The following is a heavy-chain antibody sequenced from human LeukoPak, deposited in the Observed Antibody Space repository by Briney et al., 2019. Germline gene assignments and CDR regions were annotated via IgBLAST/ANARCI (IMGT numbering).Heavy chain of an antibody. CDR1: GYPFTDYY. V-gene: IGHV1-2*02. D-gene: IGHD2-2*01. J-gene: IGHJ3*02. CDR2: INPNSGDT. Sequence: ASVKVSCKASGYPFTDYYIHWVRQAPGQGLEWMGWINPNSGDTNSAQRFQGRVTMTRDKSISTLYMELSRLRSDDTAVYYCARLIVVVPAAIHAFDIWGQGTLVTVSS. CDR3: ARLIVVVPAAIHAFDI.